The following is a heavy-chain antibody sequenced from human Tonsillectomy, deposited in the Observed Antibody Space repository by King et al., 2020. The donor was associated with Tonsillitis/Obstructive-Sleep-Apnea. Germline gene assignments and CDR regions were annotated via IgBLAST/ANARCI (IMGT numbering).Heavy chain of an antibody. J-gene: IGHJ4*02. CDR3: ASIGLGVNYDFWSGAYDY. CDR2: IYPGDSDT. Sequence: VQLVESGAEVKKPGESLKISCKGSGYSFATYWIAWVRQMPGKGLEWMGIIYPGDSDTRYSPSFQGQVTISADKSISTAYLQWSSLKASDTAMYYCASIGLGVNYDFWSGAYDYWGQGTLVTVSS. V-gene: IGHV5-51*03. D-gene: IGHD3-3*01. CDR1: GYSFATYW.